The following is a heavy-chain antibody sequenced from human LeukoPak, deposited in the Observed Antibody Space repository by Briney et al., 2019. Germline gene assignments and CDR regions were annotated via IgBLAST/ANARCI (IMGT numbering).Heavy chain of an antibody. D-gene: IGHD6-13*01. Sequence: GGSLRLSCAASGFTFSSYGMHWVRQAPGKGLEWVTFIRYDGSDKYYADSVKGRFTISRDNSKNTLYLQMNSLRAEDTAVYYCARGHSSSWYGFYFDYWGQGTLVTVSS. CDR1: GFTFSSYG. CDR2: IRYDGSDK. CDR3: ARGHSSSWYGFYFDY. J-gene: IGHJ4*02. V-gene: IGHV3-30*02.